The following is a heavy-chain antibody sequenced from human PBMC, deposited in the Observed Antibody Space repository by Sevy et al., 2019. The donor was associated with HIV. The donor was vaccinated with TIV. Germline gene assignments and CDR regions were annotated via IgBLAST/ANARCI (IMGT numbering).Heavy chain of an antibody. V-gene: IGHV3-21*01. D-gene: IGHD1-26*01. J-gene: IGHJ4*02. CDR1: GFSFNTYT. Sequence: GGSLRLSCAASGFSFNTYTFYWVRQAPGEGLEWISSISSSGVYEYYADSVRGRFTISRDNAKNSLSLQMNGLRVEDTGVYYCARVPDSGGRARADYWGQGTRVTVSS. CDR3: ARVPDSGGRARADY. CDR2: ISSSGVYE.